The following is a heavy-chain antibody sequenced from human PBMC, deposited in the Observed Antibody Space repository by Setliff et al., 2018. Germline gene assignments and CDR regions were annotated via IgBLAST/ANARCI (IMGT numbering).Heavy chain of an antibody. D-gene: IGHD1-26*01. CDR3: AGGKTGGATNRDRRYYFDF. CDR1: GYTFTSYF. CDR2: ISAYNGYT. V-gene: IGHV1-18*01. Sequence: ASVKVSCKSSGYTFTSYFISWVRQAPGQGLEWMGWISAYNGYTNYGQKLQGRVTMTTDTATSTAYMELRSLRADDTAVYYCAGGKTGGATNRDRRYYFDFWGQGTMVTVSS. J-gene: IGHJ4*01.